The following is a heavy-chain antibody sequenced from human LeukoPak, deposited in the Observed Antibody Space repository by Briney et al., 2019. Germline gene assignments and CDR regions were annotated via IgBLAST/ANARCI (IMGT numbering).Heavy chain of an antibody. D-gene: IGHD4-17*01. CDR2: ISAYTGYT. Sequence: ASVKVSCKASGYTFTSFGINWVRQAPGQGLEWMGWISAYTGYTKYAQNLQDRVTMTTDTSTSTVYMELRSLRSDDTAVYYCTRGLPGGDYAGTYWGQGTLVTVSS. CDR3: TRGLPGGDYAGTY. V-gene: IGHV1-18*01. J-gene: IGHJ4*02. CDR1: GYTFTSFG.